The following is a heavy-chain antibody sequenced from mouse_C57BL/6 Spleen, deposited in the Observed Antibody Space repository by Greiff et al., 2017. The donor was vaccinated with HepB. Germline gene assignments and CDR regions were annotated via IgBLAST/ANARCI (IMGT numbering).Heavy chain of an antibody. J-gene: IGHJ2*01. D-gene: IGHD1-1*01. Sequence: VKLQQPGAELVKPGASVKLSCKASGYTFTSYWMQWVKQRPGQGLEWIGEIDPSDSYTNYNQKFKGKATLTVDTSSSTAYMQLSSLTSEDSAVYYCARWVTTVVFDYWGQGTTLTVSS. CDR3: ARWVTTVVFDY. CDR2: IDPSDSYT. V-gene: IGHV1-50*01. CDR1: GYTFTSYW.